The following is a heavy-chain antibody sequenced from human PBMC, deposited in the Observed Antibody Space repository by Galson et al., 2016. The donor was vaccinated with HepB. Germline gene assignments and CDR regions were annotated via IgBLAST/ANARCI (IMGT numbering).Heavy chain of an antibody. Sequence: SLRLSCAVSGFTVTDYWMSWVRQAPGKGLEWVANMKEDGSEKYYAVPVKGRVSISSDGVKNSLSLDMTRLRGEDTAVYYCARDRPYDDPHFDYWGQGALVTVSS. CDR2: MKEDGSEK. J-gene: IGHJ4*02. CDR1: GFTVTDYW. V-gene: IGHV3-7*03. D-gene: IGHD3-22*01. CDR3: ARDRPYDDPHFDY.